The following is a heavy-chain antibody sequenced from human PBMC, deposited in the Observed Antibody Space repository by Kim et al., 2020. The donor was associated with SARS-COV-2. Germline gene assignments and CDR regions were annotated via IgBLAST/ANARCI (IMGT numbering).Heavy chain of an antibody. J-gene: IGHJ5*02. D-gene: IGHD3-10*01. CDR1: GFTFSSYA. V-gene: IGHV3-23*01. CDR2: ISSSGGST. CDR3: SKDRAMVRDHR. Sequence: GGSLRLSCAASGFTFSSYAMSWVRQAPGKGLEWVSAISSSGGSTYYADSVKGRFTISRDNAKNTLYLQMNSLRAEDTAVYYCSKDRAMVRDHRWGQGTLVNVSS.